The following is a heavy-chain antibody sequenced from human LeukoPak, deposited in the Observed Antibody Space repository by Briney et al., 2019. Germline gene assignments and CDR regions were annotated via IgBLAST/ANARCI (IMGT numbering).Heavy chain of an antibody. CDR3: ARPKSNYDSRGYIDY. Sequence: GESLKISCKASGYRINAYWIAWVRQLPGKGLEWMGIIYPGDSDTRYSPSFQGQVTISADKSISTAYLQWSSLKASDTAMYYCARPKSNYDSRGYIDYWGQGAL. CDR2: IYPGDSDT. J-gene: IGHJ4*02. D-gene: IGHD3-22*01. CDR1: GYRINAYW. V-gene: IGHV5-51*01.